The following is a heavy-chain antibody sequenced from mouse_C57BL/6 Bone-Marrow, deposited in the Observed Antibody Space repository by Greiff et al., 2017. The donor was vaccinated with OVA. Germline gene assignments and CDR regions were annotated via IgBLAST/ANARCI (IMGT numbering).Heavy chain of an antibody. V-gene: IGHV5-4*03. CDR3: ARGMDYYGSSPRYYVDY. D-gene: IGHD1-1*01. CDR2: ISDGGSYT. Sequence: EVKLVESGGGLVKPGGSLKLSCAASGFTFSSYAMSWVRQTPEKRLEWVATISDGGSYTYYPDNVKGRFTISRDNAKNNMYLQMSHLKSEDTAMYYCARGMDYYGSSPRYYVDYWGQGTTLTVSS. CDR1: GFTFSSYA. J-gene: IGHJ2*01.